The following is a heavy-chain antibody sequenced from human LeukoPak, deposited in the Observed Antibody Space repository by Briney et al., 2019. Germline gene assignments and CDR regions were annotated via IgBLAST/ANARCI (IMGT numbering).Heavy chain of an antibody. D-gene: IGHD3-10*01. V-gene: IGHV1-69*06. CDR3: ARGGLLWFGELPRWFDP. J-gene: IGHJ5*02. CDR2: IIPIFGTA. CDR1: GGTFSSYA. Sequence: SAKASCKASGGTFSSYAISWVRQAPGQGLEWMGGIIPIFGTANYAQKFQGRVTITADKSTSTAYMELSSLRSEDTAVYYCARGGLLWFGELPRWFDPWGQGTLVTVSS.